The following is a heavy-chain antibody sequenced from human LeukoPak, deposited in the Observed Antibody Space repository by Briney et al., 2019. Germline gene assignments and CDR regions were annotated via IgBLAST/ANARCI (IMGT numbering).Heavy chain of an antibody. CDR1: GGSISSYY. V-gene: IGHV4-59*12. Sequence: SETLSLTCTVSGGSISSYYWSWIRQPPGKGLEWIGYIYYSGSTNYNPSLKSRVTISVDTSKNQFSLKLSSVTAADTAVYYCAREWRVGATDYWGQGTLVTVSS. D-gene: IGHD1-26*01. CDR2: IYYSGST. J-gene: IGHJ4*02. CDR3: AREWRVGATDY.